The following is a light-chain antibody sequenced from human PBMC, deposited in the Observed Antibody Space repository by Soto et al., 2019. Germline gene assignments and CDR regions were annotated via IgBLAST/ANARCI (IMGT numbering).Light chain of an antibody. Sequence: SYVLTQPPSVSVAPGQTATVTCGGNNVGSKSVHWYQQKPGQAPVLVVYDDSDRPSGIPERFSGSNSGNTATLTISRGEAGDEADYYCQGWDTTSDKGVFGTGTKLTVL. V-gene: IGLV3-21*02. CDR1: NVGSKS. CDR3: QGWDTTSDKGV. CDR2: DDS. J-gene: IGLJ1*01.